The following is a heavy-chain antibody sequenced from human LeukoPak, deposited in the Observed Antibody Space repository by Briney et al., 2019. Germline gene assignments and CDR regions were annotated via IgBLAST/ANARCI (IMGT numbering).Heavy chain of an antibody. Sequence: SVKVSCKASGYTFTNYGISWVRQAPGQGLEWMGGIIPIFGTANYAQKFQGRVTITADESTSTAYMELSSLRSEDTAVYYCASYFTATPIWGQGTMVTVSS. CDR1: GYTFTNYG. V-gene: IGHV1-69*13. CDR3: ASYFTATPI. J-gene: IGHJ3*02. CDR2: IIPIFGTA. D-gene: IGHD6-25*01.